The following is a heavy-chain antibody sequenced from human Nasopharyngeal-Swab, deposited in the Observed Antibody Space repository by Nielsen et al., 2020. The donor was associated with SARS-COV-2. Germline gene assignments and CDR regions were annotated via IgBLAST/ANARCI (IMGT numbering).Heavy chain of an antibody. CDR2: MSYDGNNN. Sequence: GGSLRLSCAASGFTFNNYGMHWVRQAPGKGLEWVAVMSYDGNNNYYADSVKGRFTISRDNSKNTLYLQMNSLRAEDTAVYFCAKDQDDYVWGSYRPNFDSWGQGTLVTVS. J-gene: IGHJ4*02. D-gene: IGHD3-16*02. CDR3: AKDQDDYVWGSYRPNFDS. V-gene: IGHV3-30*18. CDR1: GFTFNNYG.